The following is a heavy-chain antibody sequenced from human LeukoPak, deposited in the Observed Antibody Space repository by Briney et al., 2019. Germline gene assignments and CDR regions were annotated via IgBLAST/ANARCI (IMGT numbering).Heavy chain of an antibody. CDR3: ARSSDSSGYYGGGIIDY. Sequence: SQTLSLTCAISGDSVSSNDAAWNWIRQSPSRGLEWLGRTYYRSKWYYDYEVSVKSRIIVNPDTSKNQFSLQLTSVTAADAAVYYCARSSDSSGYYGGGIIDYWGQGTLVTVSS. CDR1: GDSVSSNDAA. D-gene: IGHD6-19*01. J-gene: IGHJ4*02. CDR2: TYYRSKWYY. V-gene: IGHV6-1*01.